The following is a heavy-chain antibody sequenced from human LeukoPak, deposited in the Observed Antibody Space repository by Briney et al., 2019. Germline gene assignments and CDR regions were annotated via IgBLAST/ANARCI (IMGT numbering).Heavy chain of an antibody. J-gene: IGHJ4*02. D-gene: IGHD6-13*01. Sequence: GASVRLSSKPSGGTFRLEAVSWVRQAPGNGLEWMGRVLHIYGAANYAQKFQGRVALTTAEATSTAYMDLTSLRSENTALYYCARAPYSSSWFDYCGQETLVTVSS. CDR1: GGTFRLEA. V-gene: IGHV1-69*05. CDR3: ARAPYSSSWFDY. CDR2: VLHIYGAA.